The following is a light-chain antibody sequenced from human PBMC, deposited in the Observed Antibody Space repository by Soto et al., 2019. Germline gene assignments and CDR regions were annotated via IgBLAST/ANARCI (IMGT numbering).Light chain of an antibody. CDR3: QQYNNWPRT. V-gene: IGKV3-15*01. Sequence: EIVMTQSPATLSVSPWERATLSSRAIQSVTSNFAWYQQKPGQAPRLLIYGASTRATGIPARFSGSGSGTELTLTISSLQSEDFAVYYCQQYNNWPRTFGQGTKVEIK. J-gene: IGKJ1*01. CDR1: QSVTSN. CDR2: GAS.